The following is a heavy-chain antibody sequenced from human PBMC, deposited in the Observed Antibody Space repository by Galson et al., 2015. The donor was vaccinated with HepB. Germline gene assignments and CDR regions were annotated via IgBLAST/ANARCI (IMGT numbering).Heavy chain of an antibody. Sequence: SLRLSCAXSGFTFISYSMNWVRQAPRKGLEWVSSITSGSDYIYYADSVKGRFTISRDNAKNSLFLQMNSLRVEDAAVYYCARTGSSTTILRNSWFDPWGQGILVTVSS. CDR2: ITSGSDYI. V-gene: IGHV3-21*01. CDR3: ARTGSSTTILRNSWFDP. D-gene: IGHD2-2*01. CDR1: GFTFISYS. J-gene: IGHJ5*02.